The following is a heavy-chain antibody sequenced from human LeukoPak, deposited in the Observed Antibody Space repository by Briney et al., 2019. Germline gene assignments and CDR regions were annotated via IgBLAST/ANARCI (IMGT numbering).Heavy chain of an antibody. CDR1: ALTSYAYD. V-gene: IGHV3-20*01. CDR2: INSRGDSP. J-gene: IGHJ4*02. Sequence: PGGSLRLSCAVAALTSYAYDMSCVRHVPGKGLGWVSSINSRGDSPVYADSVKGRFTISRDNATNAMYWQMDSQIADETGLYHCARDWGAAAGTLFDLWGQGTLVTVSS. D-gene: IGHD6-13*01. CDR3: ARDWGAAAGTLFDL.